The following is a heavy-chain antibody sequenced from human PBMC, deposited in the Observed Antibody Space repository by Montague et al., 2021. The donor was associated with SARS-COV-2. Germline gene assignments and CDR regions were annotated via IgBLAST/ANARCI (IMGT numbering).Heavy chain of an antibody. Sequence: TLSLTCTVSGGSISGGGYCWSWIRQHPGKGLEWIGYIYYSGSTYYNPSLKSRVTISVDTSKNQFSLKLSSVTAADTAVYYCARATRSIVVLNWFDPWGQGTLVTVSS. V-gene: IGHV4-31*03. D-gene: IGHD3-22*01. CDR3: ARATRSIVVLNWFDP. CDR1: GGSISGGGYC. CDR2: IYYSGST. J-gene: IGHJ5*02.